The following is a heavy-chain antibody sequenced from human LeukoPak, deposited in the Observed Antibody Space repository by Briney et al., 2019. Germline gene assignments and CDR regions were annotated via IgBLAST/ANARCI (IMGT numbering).Heavy chain of an antibody. Sequence: GRSLRLSCAASGFTFSSYEMNWVRQAPGKGLEWVSYISSSSSTIYYSDSLKGRFTITRDNAKNSLYLQMNSLRAEDTAVYYCATGGGPGWFGELFRGYFFDYWGQGTLVTVSS. CDR3: ATGGGPGWFGELFRGYFFDY. CDR2: ISSSSSTI. D-gene: IGHD3-10*01. V-gene: IGHV3-48*03. CDR1: GFTFSSYE. J-gene: IGHJ4*02.